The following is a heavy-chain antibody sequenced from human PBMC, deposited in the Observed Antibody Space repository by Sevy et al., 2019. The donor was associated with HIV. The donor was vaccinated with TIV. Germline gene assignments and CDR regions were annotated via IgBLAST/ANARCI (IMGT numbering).Heavy chain of an antibody. J-gene: IGHJ5*02. CDR3: ARRPTDQSGCYWFAP. V-gene: IGHV3-74*01. CDR1: GFTFSSYW. CDR2: IKTDGSDT. D-gene: IGHD1-26*01. Sequence: GGSLRLSCAASGFTFSSYWMHWVRQAPGKGLVWVSRIKTDGSDTSYADSVKGRFTISRDNTKNTLYLQMNSLRAEDTAVYYGARRPTDQSGCYWFAPWGQGTLVTVSS.